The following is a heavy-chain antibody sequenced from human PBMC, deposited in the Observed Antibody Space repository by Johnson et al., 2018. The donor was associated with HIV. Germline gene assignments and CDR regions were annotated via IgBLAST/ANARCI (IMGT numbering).Heavy chain of an antibody. CDR3: AKWSIVGATFSDAFDI. D-gene: IGHD1-26*01. CDR2: LYSGGRT. J-gene: IGHJ3*02. CDR1: GFNVSSNY. Sequence: EVQLVESGGGVVQPGGSLRLSCAASGFNVSSNYMSWVRQAPGKGLEWVSVLYSGGRTYYTDSVKGRFTISRDNSKNTLYVQMNSLRAEDTAVYYCAKWSIVGATFSDAFDIWGQGTMVTVSA. V-gene: IGHV3-66*02.